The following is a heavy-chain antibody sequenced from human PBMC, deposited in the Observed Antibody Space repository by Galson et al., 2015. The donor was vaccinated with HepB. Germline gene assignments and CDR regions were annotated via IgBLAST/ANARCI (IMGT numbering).Heavy chain of an antibody. Sequence: SLRLSCAASGFTFGDYAMSWFRQAPGKGLEWVGFIRSKAYGGTTEYAASVKGRFTISRDDSKSIAYLQMNSLKTEDTAVYYCTRADVVVPRNQFDYWGQGTLVTVSS. V-gene: IGHV3-49*03. CDR2: IRSKAYGGTT. CDR3: TRADVVVPRNQFDY. D-gene: IGHD2-2*01. J-gene: IGHJ4*02. CDR1: GFTFGDYA.